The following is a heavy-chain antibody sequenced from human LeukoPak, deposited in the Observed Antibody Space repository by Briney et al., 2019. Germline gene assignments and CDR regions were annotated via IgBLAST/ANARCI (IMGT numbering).Heavy chain of an antibody. CDR3: ARYASGPPRALLS. CDR1: GFDFSTYE. V-gene: IGHV3-48*03. J-gene: IGHJ5*02. D-gene: IGHD3-10*01. CDR2: ISSTGSTT. Sequence: GGSLRLSCAASGFDFSTYEMKWVRQAPGKGLEWISYISSTGSTTYYADSVKGRFTISRGNAKNSLFLQMNSLRAEDTAVYYCARYASGPPRALLSWGQGTLVTVSS.